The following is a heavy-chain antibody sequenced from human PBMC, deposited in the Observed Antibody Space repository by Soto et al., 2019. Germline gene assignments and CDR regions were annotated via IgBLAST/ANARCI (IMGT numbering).Heavy chain of an antibody. CDR3: ARGGTPLDY. CDR1: GYTFTNFG. Sequence: QVQLVQSGAEVKKPGASVKVSCKTSGYTFTNFGLSWVRQAPGQGLEWMGWISAYNGNTNYAQNFQGRVTMTTDTSPSTAYMELRSRRSDDTAVYYWARGGTPLDYRGQGTLVTVSS. J-gene: IGHJ4*02. D-gene: IGHD3-16*01. V-gene: IGHV1-18*01. CDR2: ISAYNGNT.